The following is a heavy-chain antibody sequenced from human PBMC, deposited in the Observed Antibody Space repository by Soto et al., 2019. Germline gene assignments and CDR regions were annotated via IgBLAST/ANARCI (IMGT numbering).Heavy chain of an antibody. D-gene: IGHD3-3*01. CDR1: GYTFTSYA. V-gene: IGHV7-4-1*01. J-gene: IGHJ6*02. CDR3: ARGPDDFWSGYSDYYGMDV. CDR2: INTNTGNP. Sequence: ASVKVSCKASGYTFTSYAMNWVRQAPGQGLEWMGWINTNTGNPTYAQGFTGRFVSSLDTSVSTAYLQICSLKAEDTAVYYCARGPDDFWSGYSDYYGMDVWGQGTTVTVSS.